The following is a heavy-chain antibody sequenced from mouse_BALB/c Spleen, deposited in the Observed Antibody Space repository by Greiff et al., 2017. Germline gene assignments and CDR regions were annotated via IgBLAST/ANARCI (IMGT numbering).Heavy chain of an antibody. CDR1: GFNIKDYY. Sequence: VQLQQSGAELVRSGASVKLSCTASGFNIKDYYMHWVKQRPEQGLEWIGWIDPENGDTEYAPKFQGKATMTADTSSNTAYLQLSSLTSEDTAVYYCNAPSYYFDYWGQGTTLTVSS. CDR2: IDPENGDT. J-gene: IGHJ2*01. V-gene: IGHV14-4*02. CDR3: NAPSYYFDY. D-gene: IGHD1-1*01.